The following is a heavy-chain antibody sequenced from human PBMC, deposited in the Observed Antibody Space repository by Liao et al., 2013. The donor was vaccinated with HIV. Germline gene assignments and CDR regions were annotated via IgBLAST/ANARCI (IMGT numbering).Heavy chain of an antibody. D-gene: IGHD1-1*01. CDR3: ARETGLARQYFHYQMDV. CDR1: GGSISSSSYY. CDR2: IYYSGST. J-gene: IGHJ6*03. V-gene: IGHV4-39*07. Sequence: QLQLQESGPGLVKPSETLSLTCTVSGGSISSSSYYWGWIRQPPGKGLEWIGTIYYSGSTYYNSSLKSRVTISVDTSKNQFSLKLSSVTAADTAVYYCARETGLARQYFHYQMDVWGKGTTVTVS.